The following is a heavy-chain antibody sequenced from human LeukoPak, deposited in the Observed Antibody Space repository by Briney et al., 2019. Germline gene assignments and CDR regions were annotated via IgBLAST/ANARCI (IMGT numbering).Heavy chain of an antibody. CDR2: FNPNSGNT. CDR3: ARDIGVAGTPYFDY. Sequence: ASVKVSCKASGYTFSGYYMHWVREAPGQGPEWMGWFNPNSGNTKYAQKFQGRVTMTRDTSISTAYMELTRLTSDDTAVYYCARDIGVAGTPYFDYWGQGTLVTVSS. CDR1: GYTFSGYY. D-gene: IGHD6-19*01. V-gene: IGHV1-2*02. J-gene: IGHJ4*02.